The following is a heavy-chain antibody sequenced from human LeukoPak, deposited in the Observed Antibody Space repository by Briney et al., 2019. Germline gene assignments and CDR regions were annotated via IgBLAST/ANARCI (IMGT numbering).Heavy chain of an antibody. D-gene: IGHD3-22*01. V-gene: IGHV3-7*01. CDR1: GFTFSSYW. J-gene: IGHJ6*03. Sequence: GGSLRLSCAASGFTFSSYWMSWVRQAPGKGLEWVANIKQDGSEKYYVDSVKGRFTISRDNAKNSLYLQMNSLRAEDTAVYYCARGVTMIVVALDWDYYYMDVWGKGTTVTVSS. CDR2: IKQDGSEK. CDR3: ARGVTMIVVALDWDYYYMDV.